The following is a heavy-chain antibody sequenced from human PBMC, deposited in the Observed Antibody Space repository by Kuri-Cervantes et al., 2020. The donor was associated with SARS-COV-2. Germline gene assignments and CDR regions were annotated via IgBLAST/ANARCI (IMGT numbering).Heavy chain of an antibody. CDR2: IYYSGST. J-gene: IGHJ4*02. D-gene: IGHD1-20*01. CDR1: GGSISSDY. CDR3: ARGGVTGTTSPNPFDY. V-gene: IGHV4-59*01. Sequence: SETLSLTCSVSGGSISSDYWSWIRQPPGKGLEWIGYIYYSGSTNYNPSLKSRVTISVDTSKNQFSLKLSSVTAADTAVYYCARGGVTGTTSPNPFDYWGQGTLVTVSS.